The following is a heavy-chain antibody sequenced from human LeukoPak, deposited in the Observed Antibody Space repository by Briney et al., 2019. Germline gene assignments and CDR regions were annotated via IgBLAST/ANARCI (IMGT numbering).Heavy chain of an antibody. CDR1: AFTFSFYW. D-gene: IGHD6-13*01. CDR2: ILPDGSQK. CDR3: GRLAHNAWYAIDH. J-gene: IGHJ4*02. V-gene: IGHV3-7*01. Sequence: GGSLRLSCVASAFTFSFYWMTWVRQAPGKGLEWVANILPDGSQKYYVDSVKGRFTISRDNPKNSLYLQINSLRVDDTAVYYCGRLAHNAWYAIDHWGQGTLVTVSS.